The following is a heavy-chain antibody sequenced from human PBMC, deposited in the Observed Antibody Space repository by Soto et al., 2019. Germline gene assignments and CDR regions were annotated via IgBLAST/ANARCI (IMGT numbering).Heavy chain of an antibody. Sequence: ASVKVSCKAPGYTFTGYYMHWVRQAPGQGLEWMGWINPNSGGTNYAQKFQGRVTMTRDTSISTAYMELSRLRSDDTAVYYCARVGSIAARPRDYFDYWGQGTLVTVSS. J-gene: IGHJ4*02. CDR1: GYTFTGYY. CDR2: INPNSGGT. CDR3: ARVGSIAARPRDYFDY. V-gene: IGHV1-2*02. D-gene: IGHD6-6*01.